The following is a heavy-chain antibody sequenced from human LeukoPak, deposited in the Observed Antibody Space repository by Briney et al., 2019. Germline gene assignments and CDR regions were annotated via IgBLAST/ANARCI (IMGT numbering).Heavy chain of an antibody. CDR3: ARGGVGATKRGAFDY. Sequence: SVKVSCKASGGTFSSYAISWVRQAPGQGLEWMGGIIPIFDTANYAQKFQGRVTITADESTSTAYMELSSLKSEDTAVYYCARGGVGATKRGAFDYWGQGTLVTVSS. D-gene: IGHD1-26*01. V-gene: IGHV1-69*13. J-gene: IGHJ4*02. CDR1: GGTFSSYA. CDR2: IIPIFDTA.